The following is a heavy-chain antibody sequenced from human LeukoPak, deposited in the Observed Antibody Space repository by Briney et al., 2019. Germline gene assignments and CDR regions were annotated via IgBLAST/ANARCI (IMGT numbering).Heavy chain of an antibody. Sequence: ASVKVSCKAPGYTFTGYYMHWVRQAPGQGLEWMGWINPNSGGTNYAQKFQGRVTMTRDTSISTAYMELSRLRSDDTAVYYCARVSVRYDSSGYLGYWGQGTLVTVSS. V-gene: IGHV1-2*02. CDR1: GYTFTGYY. D-gene: IGHD3-22*01. J-gene: IGHJ4*02. CDR2: INPNSGGT. CDR3: ARVSVRYDSSGYLGY.